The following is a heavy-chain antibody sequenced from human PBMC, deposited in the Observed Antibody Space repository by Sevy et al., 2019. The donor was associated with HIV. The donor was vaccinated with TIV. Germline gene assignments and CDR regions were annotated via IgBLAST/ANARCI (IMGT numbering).Heavy chain of an antibody. Sequence: ASVKVSCKASGYTFTSYGISWVRQAPGQGLEWMGWISAYNGNTNYAQKLQGRVTMTTDTSTSTAYMELRSLRSDDTAVYYCAREASPNRGYSYGTTLNYYYYGMDVWGQWTTVTVSS. V-gene: IGHV1-18*01. CDR1: GYTFTSYG. D-gene: IGHD5-18*01. J-gene: IGHJ6*02. CDR2: ISAYNGNT. CDR3: AREASPNRGYSYGTTLNYYYYGMDV.